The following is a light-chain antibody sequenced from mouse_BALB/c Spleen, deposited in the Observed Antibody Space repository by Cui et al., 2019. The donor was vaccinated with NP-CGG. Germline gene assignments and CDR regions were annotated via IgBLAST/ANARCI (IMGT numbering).Light chain of an antibody. CDR2: GTN. Sequence: QSVVTQESALTTSPGETVTLTCRSSTGAVTTSNYANWVQEKPDHLVTGLIGGTNKRVPGVPDRFSGSLIGDKAALTITGAQTEDEAIYFCALWYSNHWVFGGGTKLTVL. V-gene: IGLV1*01. CDR1: TGAVTTSNY. J-gene: IGLJ1*01. CDR3: ALWYSNHWV.